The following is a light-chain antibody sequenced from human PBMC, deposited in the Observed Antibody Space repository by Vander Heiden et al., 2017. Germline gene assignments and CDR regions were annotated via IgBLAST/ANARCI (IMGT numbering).Light chain of an antibody. Sequence: NFMLTQPHPVSESPGKTVTISCTRRSGSIASNYVQWYQQRPGSSPTTVIYEDNQRPSGVPDRFSGSIDSSSNSASLTISGLKTEDEADYYCQSYDSSNVVFGGGTKLTVL. CDR1: SGSIASNY. CDR2: EDN. J-gene: IGLJ2*01. CDR3: QSYDSSNVV. V-gene: IGLV6-57*01.